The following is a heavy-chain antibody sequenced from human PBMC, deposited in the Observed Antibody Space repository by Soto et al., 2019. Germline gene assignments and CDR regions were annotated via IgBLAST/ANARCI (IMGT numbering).Heavy chain of an antibody. Sequence: SETLSLTCTVSGGSISSGYYYWSWIRQPPGKGLEWIGYIYYSGSTYYNPSLKSRVTISVDTSKNQFSLKLSSVTAADTAVYYCARDFPTSGHYGGLHWGQGTLVTVSS. J-gene: IGHJ1*01. V-gene: IGHV4-30-4*01. D-gene: IGHD3-22*01. CDR3: ARDFPTSGHYGGLH. CDR1: GGSISSGYYY. CDR2: IYYSGST.